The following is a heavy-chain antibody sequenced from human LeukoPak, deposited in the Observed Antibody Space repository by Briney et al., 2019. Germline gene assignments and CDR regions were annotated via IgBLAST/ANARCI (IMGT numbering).Heavy chain of an antibody. CDR2: IIPIFGTA. CDR1: GGTFSSYA. D-gene: IGHD2-15*01. CDR3: ASTRYCGGGSCFAFDI. Sequence: ASVKVSCKASGGTFSSYAISWVRQAPGQGLEWMGGIIPIFGTANYAQKFQGRVTITADESTSTAYMELSSLRSEDTAVYYCASTRYCGGGSCFAFDIWGQGTMVTVSS. J-gene: IGHJ3*02. V-gene: IGHV1-69*13.